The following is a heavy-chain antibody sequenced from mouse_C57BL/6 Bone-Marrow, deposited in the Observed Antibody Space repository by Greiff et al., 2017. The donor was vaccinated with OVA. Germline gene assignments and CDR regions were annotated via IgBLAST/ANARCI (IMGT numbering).Heavy chain of an antibody. Sequence: QFQLLPSCAALVIPGASVKLSCKASGYTFPSSWMHWVKPRPGQGLAWIGLIDPSDSYTNYHLTFKGKSTLTVAKSSSTAYMPPHSLTSADSAVSYCARSPVTTEVATSCYFDYWGQGTTLTVSS. J-gene: IGHJ2*01. CDR1: GYTFPSSW. CDR3: ARSPVTTEVATSCYFDY. V-gene: IGHV1-69*01. D-gene: IGHD1-1*01. CDR2: IDPSDSYT.